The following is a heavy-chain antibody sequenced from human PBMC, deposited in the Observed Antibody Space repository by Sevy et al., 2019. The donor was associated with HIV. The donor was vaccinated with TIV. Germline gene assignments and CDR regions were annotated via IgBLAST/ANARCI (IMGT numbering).Heavy chain of an antibody. Sequence: ASVKVSCKASGYTFTDYYIHWVRQAPGQGLECMGWINTNNGATNYAQKFQGRVTMTRDTSITTAYMELSSLRSDDTAVYYCARATSVYDFLGLWGQGTLVTVSS. CDR3: ARATSVYDFLGL. D-gene: IGHD3-3*01. V-gene: IGHV1-2*02. CDR2: INTNNGAT. CDR1: GYTFTDYY. J-gene: IGHJ4*02.